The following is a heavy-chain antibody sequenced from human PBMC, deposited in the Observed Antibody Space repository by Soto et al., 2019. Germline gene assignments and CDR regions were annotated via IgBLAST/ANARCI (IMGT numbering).Heavy chain of an antibody. J-gene: IGHJ4*02. CDR2: FDPEDGET. D-gene: IGHD5-12*01. V-gene: IGHV1-24*01. CDR1: GYTLTELS. CDR3: ATVYPGYSGYGLVDY. Sequence: ASVKVSCKVSGYTLTELSMHWVRQAPGKGLEWMGGFDPEDGETIYAQKFQGRVTTTEDTSTDTAYMELSSLRSEDTAVYYCATVYPGYSGYGLVDYWGQGTLVTVSS.